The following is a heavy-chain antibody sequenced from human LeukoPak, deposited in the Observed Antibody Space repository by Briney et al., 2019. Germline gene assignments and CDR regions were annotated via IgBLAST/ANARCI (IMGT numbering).Heavy chain of an antibody. Sequence: PGGSLRLSCAASGFSLSSYSMSWVRQAPGKGLEWISLISGSAGNTYYADSVKGRFTISRDNSKNTLYLQMNSLRAEDTAVYYCAKFLISDSSGYYWDAFDIWGQGTMVTVSS. D-gene: IGHD3-22*01. CDR1: GFSLSSYS. CDR2: ISGSAGNT. CDR3: AKFLISDSSGYYWDAFDI. J-gene: IGHJ3*02. V-gene: IGHV3-23*01.